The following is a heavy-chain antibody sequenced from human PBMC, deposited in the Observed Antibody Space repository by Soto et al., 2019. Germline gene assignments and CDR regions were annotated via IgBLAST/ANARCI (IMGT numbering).Heavy chain of an antibody. J-gene: IGHJ3*02. CDR3: ASIVKAPDAFDI. D-gene: IGHD3-16*02. CDR1: GGSFSGYY. V-gene: IGHV4-34*01. CDR2: INHSGST. Sequence: SETLSLTCAVYGGSFSGYYWSWIRQPPGKGLEWIGEINHSGSTNYNPSLKSRVTISVDTSKNQFYLKLSSVTAADTAVYYCASIVKAPDAFDIWGQGTMVTVSS.